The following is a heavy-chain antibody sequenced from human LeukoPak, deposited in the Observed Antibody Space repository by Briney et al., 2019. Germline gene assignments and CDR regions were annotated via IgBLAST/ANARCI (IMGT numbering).Heavy chain of an antibody. CDR3: ARRYCSNTNCYAFDI. Sequence: PGGSLRLSCAASGFTFSSYAMSWVRQAPGKGLEWVSAISGSGGSTYYADSVKGRFTISRDNSKNTLYLQMNSLRAEDTAVYYCARRYCSNTNCYAFDIWGQGTMVTVSS. V-gene: IGHV3-23*01. CDR1: GFTFSSYA. J-gene: IGHJ3*02. D-gene: IGHD2-2*01. CDR2: ISGSGGST.